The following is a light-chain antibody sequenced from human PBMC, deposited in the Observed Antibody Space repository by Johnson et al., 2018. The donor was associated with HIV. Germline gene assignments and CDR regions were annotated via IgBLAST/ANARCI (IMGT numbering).Light chain of an antibody. Sequence: QSVLTQPPSVSAAPGQKVTISCSGSYSNIANNYVSWYQQLPGAAPKLLIYDNNKRPSGIPDRFSGAKSGTSATLAITGRQTGAEADYYCGIWDTRVITGGVFATGTKVTVL. J-gene: IGLJ1*01. CDR1: YSNIANNY. CDR3: GIWDTRVITGGV. V-gene: IGLV1-51*01. CDR2: DNN.